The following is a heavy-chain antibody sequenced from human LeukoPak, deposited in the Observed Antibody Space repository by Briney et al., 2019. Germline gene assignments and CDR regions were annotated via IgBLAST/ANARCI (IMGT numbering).Heavy chain of an antibody. Sequence: GRSLRLSCAASGFTFDDYAMHWVRQSPGKGLEWVSGISWNSGSIGYADSVKGRFTISRDNAKNSLYLQMNSLRAEDMAFYYCAKDRISYCSSTSCNDAFDIWGQGTMVTVSS. V-gene: IGHV3-9*03. CDR2: ISWNSGSI. CDR3: AKDRISYCSSTSCNDAFDI. D-gene: IGHD2-2*01. J-gene: IGHJ3*02. CDR1: GFTFDDYA.